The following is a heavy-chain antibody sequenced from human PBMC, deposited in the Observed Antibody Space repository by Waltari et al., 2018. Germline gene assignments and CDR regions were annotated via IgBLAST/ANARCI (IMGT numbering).Heavy chain of an antibody. CDR3: ARSDVVVAPARNNYYFPMEV. V-gene: IGHV4-61*09. CDR2: IYSSGST. Sequence: QLQLQQSGPGLVKPSQTLSLACPRSGDSISGRYYWNWVRQPAGEGLEWLGYIYSSGSTKYNPSLQSRATISIVNKTQFSLKLAAVTAADTAVYYCARSDVVVAPARNNYYFPMEVWGQGTTVTVSS. CDR1: GDSISGRYY. D-gene: IGHD2-21*01. J-gene: IGHJ6*03.